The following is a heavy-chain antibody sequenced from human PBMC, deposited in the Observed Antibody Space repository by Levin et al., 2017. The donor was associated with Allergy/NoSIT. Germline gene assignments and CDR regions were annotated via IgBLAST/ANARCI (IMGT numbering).Heavy chain of an antibody. CDR3: ARMVDSWVNGMDV. J-gene: IGHJ6*02. D-gene: IGHD6-13*01. CDR1: GGTFSSYA. CDR2: IIPIFGTA. Sequence: PGASVKVSCKASGGTFSSYAISWVRQAPGQGLEWMGGIIPIFGTANYAQKFQGRVTITADESTSTAYMELSSLRSEDTAVYYCARMVDSWVNGMDVWGQGTTVTVSS. V-gene: IGHV1-69*13.